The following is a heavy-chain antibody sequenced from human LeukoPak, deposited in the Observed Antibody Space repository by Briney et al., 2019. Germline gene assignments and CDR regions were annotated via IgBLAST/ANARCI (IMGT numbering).Heavy chain of an antibody. CDR1: GGSLSSYY. Sequence: SETLSLTCTVSGGSLSSYYWSWIRQPPGKGREWSGYLYYSGGTNYNPPLKSRVTISVDTSKNQFSLKLSSVTAADTAVYYCARGSLYDFWSGYYWFDPWGQGTLVTVSS. CDR3: ARGSLYDFWSGYYWFDP. D-gene: IGHD3-3*01. J-gene: IGHJ5*02. CDR2: LYYSGGT. V-gene: IGHV4-59*01.